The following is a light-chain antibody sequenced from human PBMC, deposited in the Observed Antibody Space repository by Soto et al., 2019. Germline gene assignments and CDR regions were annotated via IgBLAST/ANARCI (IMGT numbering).Light chain of an antibody. J-gene: IGKJ1*01. CDR1: QSVSSS. CDR2: GAS. Sequence: DMVRTQSPATLSVSTGERATLSCRSSQSVSSSLAWYQQKPVRSPRLLIYGASTRAVGIPARFSGSGSGTEFTLTISSLQSEDFAVYYCLQYNNWWTFGQGTNVDIK. V-gene: IGKV3-15*01. CDR3: LQYNNWWT.